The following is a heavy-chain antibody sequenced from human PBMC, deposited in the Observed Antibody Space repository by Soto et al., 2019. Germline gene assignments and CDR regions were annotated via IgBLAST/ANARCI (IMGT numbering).Heavy chain of an antibody. CDR1: GYTFTSYG. J-gene: IGHJ5*02. CDR3: ARLYSSSSGDWFDP. Sequence: WASVKVSCKASGYTFTSYGISWVRQAPGQGLEWMGWISAYNGNTNYAQKLQGRVTMTTDTSTSTAYMELRSLRSDDTAVYYCARLYSSSSGDWFDPWGQGTLVTVSS. V-gene: IGHV1-18*04. D-gene: IGHD6-6*01. CDR2: ISAYNGNT.